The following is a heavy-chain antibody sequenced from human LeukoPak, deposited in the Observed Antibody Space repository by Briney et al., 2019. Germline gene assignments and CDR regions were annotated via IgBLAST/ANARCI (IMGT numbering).Heavy chain of an antibody. CDR3: ATGPGYDFWRTDYYMDV. V-gene: IGHV3-30*02. CDR2: IRYDGSNK. J-gene: IGHJ6*03. D-gene: IGHD3-3*01. Sequence: PGGSLRLSCAASGFTFSSYGMHWVRQAPGKGLEWVAFIRYDGSNKYYADSVKGRFTISRDNSKNTLYLQMNSLRSEDTAVYYCATGPGYDFWRTDYYMDVWGKGTTVTVSS. CDR1: GFTFSSYG.